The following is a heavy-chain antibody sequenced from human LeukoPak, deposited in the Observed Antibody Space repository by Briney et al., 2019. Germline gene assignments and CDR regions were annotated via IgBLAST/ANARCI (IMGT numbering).Heavy chain of an antibody. CDR2: IYPGDSDT. J-gene: IGHJ4*02. CDR1: GYSFSNFW. V-gene: IGHV5-51*03. Sequence: KPGESLTISCKGSGYSFSNFWIGWARQLPGKGLEWMGPIYPGDSDTRYNPSCQAQSTITASKSISTAYLQWSSRKASDTAMYYCGSQFDDCGSYGYWGQGTLVTVS. CDR3: GSQFDDCGSYGY. D-gene: IGHD1-26*01.